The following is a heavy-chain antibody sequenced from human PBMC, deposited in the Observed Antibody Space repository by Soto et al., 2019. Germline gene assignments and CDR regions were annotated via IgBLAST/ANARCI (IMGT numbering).Heavy chain of an antibody. D-gene: IGHD3-3*01. CDR3: AGGSGWESGT. CDR2: IKEDGGEK. J-gene: IGHJ5*02. CDR1: EFTFSTYW. Sequence: EVQLVESGGGLVQPGGSLRLSCAVSEFTFSTYWMTWVRQAPGKGLEWVANIKEDGGEKIYLESVRGRFTISRDNAKKSLYLEMNSLRADDTAVYYSAGGSGWESGTWGQGTLVTVSS. V-gene: IGHV3-7*05.